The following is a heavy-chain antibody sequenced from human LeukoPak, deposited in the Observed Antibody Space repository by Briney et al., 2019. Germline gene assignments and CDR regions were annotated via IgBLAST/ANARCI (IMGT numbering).Heavy chain of an antibody. CDR2: IYSGGST. J-gene: IGHJ5*02. Sequence: PGGSLRLSCAASGFTVSSNYMSWVRQAPGKGLEWVSVIYSGGSTYYADSVKGRFTISRDNSKNTLYLQMNSLRAEDTAVYYCARELSTTVVTPDWFDPWGQGTLVTVSS. V-gene: IGHV3-66*01. CDR1: GFTVSSNY. CDR3: ARELSTTVVTPDWFDP. D-gene: IGHD4-23*01.